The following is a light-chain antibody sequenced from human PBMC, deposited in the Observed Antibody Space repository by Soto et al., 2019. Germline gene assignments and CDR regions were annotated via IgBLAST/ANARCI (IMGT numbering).Light chain of an antibody. CDR1: SSDVGGYIY. Sequence: QSVLTQPASVSGSPGQSITISCTGSSSDVGGYIYVSWFQQHPGEAPKLIIYEVSNRPSGVSNRFSGSKSGNTASLTISGLQAEDEADYFCSSFTMSSSAHYVFGTGTKVTVL. J-gene: IGLJ1*01. V-gene: IGLV2-14*01. CDR3: SSFTMSSSAHYV. CDR2: EVS.